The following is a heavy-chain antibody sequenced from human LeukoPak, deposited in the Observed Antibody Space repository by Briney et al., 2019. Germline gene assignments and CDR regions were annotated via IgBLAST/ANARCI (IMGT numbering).Heavy chain of an antibody. CDR2: IYHSGST. D-gene: IGHD3-22*01. CDR3: ARASYSYDINGWVPFDY. V-gene: IGHV4-4*02. Sequence: SETLSLTCAVSGGSISSSNWWSWVRQPPGKGLEWIGEIYHSGSTNYNPSLKSRVTISVDKSKNQFSLRLSSVTAADTAVYYCARASYSYDINGWVPFDYWGQGTLVTVSS. J-gene: IGHJ4*02. CDR1: GGSISSSNW.